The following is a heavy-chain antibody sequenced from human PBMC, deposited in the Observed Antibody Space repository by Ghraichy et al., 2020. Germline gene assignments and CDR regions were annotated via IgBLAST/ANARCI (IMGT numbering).Heavy chain of an antibody. CDR2: IYYSGGT. V-gene: IGHV4-61*01. CDR3: ARGRHYYDTSGYPKLYNWFDP. D-gene: IGHD3-22*01. J-gene: IGHJ5*02. CDR1: GGSVSSGNYY. Sequence: SETLSITCTVSGGSVSSGNYYWNWIRQPPGKGLEWIGYIYYSGGTNYNPSLKSRVTISVDTSKNQFSLKLSSVTAADTAVYYCARGRHYYDTSGYPKLYNWFDPWGQGTLVTVSS.